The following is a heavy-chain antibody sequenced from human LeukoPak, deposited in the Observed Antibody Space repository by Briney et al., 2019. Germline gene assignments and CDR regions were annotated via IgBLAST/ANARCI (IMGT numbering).Heavy chain of an antibody. J-gene: IGHJ4*02. Sequence: PSETLSLTCAVSGGSISSSNWWSWVRQPPGKGLEWIGEIYHSGSTNYNSSLKSRVTISVDKSKNQFSLKLSSVTAADTAVYYCASRSSSWYADFDYWGQGTLVTVSS. CDR1: GGSISSSNW. CDR2: IYHSGST. CDR3: ASRSSSWYADFDY. D-gene: IGHD6-13*01. V-gene: IGHV4-4*02.